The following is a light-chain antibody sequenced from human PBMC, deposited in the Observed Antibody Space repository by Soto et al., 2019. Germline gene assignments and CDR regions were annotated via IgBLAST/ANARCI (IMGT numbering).Light chain of an antibody. CDR1: SSDVGGHNY. CDR2: RVI. CDR3: GSYTSATTWV. Sequence: QSALTQPASVSGSPGQSITISCTGTSSDVGGHNYVSWYQQHPGKAPKNMIYRVINRPSGVSDRFSGSKSGNSASLSISGLQPEDEASYFCGSYTSATTWVFGGGTKLTVL. V-gene: IGLV2-14*01. J-gene: IGLJ3*02.